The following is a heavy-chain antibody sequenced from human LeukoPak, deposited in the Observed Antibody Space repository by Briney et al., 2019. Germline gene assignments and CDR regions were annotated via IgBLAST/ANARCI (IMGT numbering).Heavy chain of an antibody. V-gene: IGHV1-46*01. CDR1: EYTFTSYY. CDR2: INPSGGST. J-gene: IGHJ4*02. Sequence: ASVKVSCKASEYTFTSYYMHWVRQAPGQGLEWMGIINPSGGSTSYAQKFQGRVTMTRDTSTSTVYMELSSLRSEDTAVYYCATDRSSWSPFDYWGQGTLVTVSS. CDR3: ATDRSSWSPFDY. D-gene: IGHD6-13*01.